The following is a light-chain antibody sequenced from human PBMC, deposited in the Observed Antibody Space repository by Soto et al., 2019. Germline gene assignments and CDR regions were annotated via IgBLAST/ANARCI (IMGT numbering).Light chain of an antibody. CDR3: ASWDDSLNGPT. CDR1: NSNIGSTT. V-gene: IGLV1-44*01. Sequence: QLVLTQPPSASGTPGQRVTIACSGSNSNIGSTTVNWYQQLPGTTPKLLIYSNNQRPSGVPDRFSASKSGTSASLAISGLQSEDEADYYCASWDDSLNGPTFGGGTKVTVL. J-gene: IGLJ2*01. CDR2: SNN.